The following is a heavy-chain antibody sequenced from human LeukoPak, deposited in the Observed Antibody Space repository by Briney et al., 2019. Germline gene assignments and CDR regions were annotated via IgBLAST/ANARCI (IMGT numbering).Heavy chain of an antibody. CDR2: ISGSGGST. Sequence: PGGSLRLSCAASGFPFSSYDMHWVRQATGKGLEWVSAISGSGGSTYYADSVKGRFTISRDNSKNTLYLQTNSLRPEDTAVYYCARERIAATGTGWFDPWGQGTLVTVSS. CDR1: GFPFSSYD. CDR3: ARERIAATGTGWFDP. D-gene: IGHD6-13*01. J-gene: IGHJ5*02. V-gene: IGHV3-23*01.